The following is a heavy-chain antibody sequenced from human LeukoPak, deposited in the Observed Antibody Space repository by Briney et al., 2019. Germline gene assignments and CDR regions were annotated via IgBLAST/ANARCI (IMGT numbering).Heavy chain of an antibody. V-gene: IGHV3-30*09. CDR1: GYTFSSYS. D-gene: IGHD3-9*01. J-gene: IGHJ4*02. Sequence: GRSLRLSCAAPGYTFSSYSMHWVRQAPGKGLEGVAVISYDGSNKFYADSVKGRFAISRDNSKNTLYLQMSSLRAEDTAVYYCARDLNQGLTGYFYWGQGTLVAVSS. CDR3: ARDLNQGLTGYFY. CDR2: ISYDGSNK.